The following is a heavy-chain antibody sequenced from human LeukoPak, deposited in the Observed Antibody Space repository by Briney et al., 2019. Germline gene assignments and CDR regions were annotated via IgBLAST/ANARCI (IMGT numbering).Heavy chain of an antibody. CDR1: GYSFTSYW. CDR2: IYPGDSDT. V-gene: IGHV5-51*01. CDR3: ASATAAEYFQH. Sequence: GESLKISCKGSGYSFTSYWIGWVRQMPGKGLEWMGIIYPGDSDTSYSPSFQGQVTISADKSISTAYLQWGSLKASDTAMYYCASATAAEYFQHWGQGTLVTVSS. J-gene: IGHJ1*01. D-gene: IGHD1-14*01.